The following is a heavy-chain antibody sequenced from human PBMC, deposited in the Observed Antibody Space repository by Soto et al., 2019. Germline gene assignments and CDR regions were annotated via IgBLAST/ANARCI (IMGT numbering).Heavy chain of an antibody. Sequence: LRLSCAASGFTFEDYGMHWVRQVPGKGLEWVSGIKWNSGSIGYADSVKGRFAISRDNAKNSLHLLSTSMRAEDTAFYYCLKYESINSYSRHSRPWGQGTLVTVSS. J-gene: IGHJ1*01. CDR2: IKWNSGSI. CDR3: LKYESINSYSRHSRP. V-gene: IGHV3-9*01. CDR1: GFTFEDYG. D-gene: IGHD5-18*01.